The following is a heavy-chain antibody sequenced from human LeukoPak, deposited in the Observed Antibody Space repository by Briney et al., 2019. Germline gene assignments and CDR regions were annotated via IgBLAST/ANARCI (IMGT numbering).Heavy chain of an antibody. V-gene: IGHV1-18*01. D-gene: IGHD6-13*01. J-gene: IGHJ6*02. CDR3: ARDSSSWYYYYYGMDV. CDR1: GYTFTSYG. CDR2: ISAYNGNT. Sequence: ASVKVSCKASGYTFTSYGISWVRQAPGQGLEWMGWISAYNGNTNYAQKLQGRVTTTTDTSTSTAYTELRSLRSDDTAVYYCARDSSSWYYYYYGMDVWGQGTTVTVSS.